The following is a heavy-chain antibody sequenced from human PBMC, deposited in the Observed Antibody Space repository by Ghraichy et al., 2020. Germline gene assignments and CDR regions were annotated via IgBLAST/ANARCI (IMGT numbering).Heavy chain of an antibody. J-gene: IGHJ4*02. Sequence: GGSLRLSCAASGFTVSSYYMNWVRQAPGKGLEWVSVVYTTGTTYYSDSVKGRFTISRDNSKNTLYLQMNSLRAEDTAVYYCATRIVVAGPVGWGLGYWGQGTLVPVSS. CDR1: GFTVSSYY. D-gene: IGHD6-13*01. V-gene: IGHV3-53*01. CDR2: VYTTGTT. CDR3: ATRIVVAGPVGWGLGY.